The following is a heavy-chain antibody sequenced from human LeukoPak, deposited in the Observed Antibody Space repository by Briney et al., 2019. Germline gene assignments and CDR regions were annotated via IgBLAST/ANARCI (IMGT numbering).Heavy chain of an antibody. CDR1: GFTVSTNY. CDR2: IYSSGST. Sequence: GGSLRLSCAASGFTVSTNYMSWVRQAPGKGLEWVSVIYSSGSTYYADSVKGRFTIFRDNSNNTPYLQMNSMRAEDTAVYYCARAGGLAPYSSSTPFDYWGQGTLVTVSS. D-gene: IGHD6-6*01. CDR3: ARAGGLAPYSSSTPFDY. V-gene: IGHV3-66*02. J-gene: IGHJ4*02.